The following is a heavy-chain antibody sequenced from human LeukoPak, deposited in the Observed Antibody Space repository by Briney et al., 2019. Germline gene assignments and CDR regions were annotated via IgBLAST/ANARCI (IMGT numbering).Heavy chain of an antibody. CDR1: RGSVNSNSYY. J-gene: IGHJ4*02. CDR3: ARDHEVSSSSFDY. Sequence: KPSETLSLTCTVSRGSVNSNSYYWGWIRQPPGKGLEWIGTIYYSGNTYYNPSLESRVTISVDTSKNQFSLKLTFVTAADTAVYYCARDHEVSSSSFDYWGQGTLVTVSS. D-gene: IGHD6-6*01. V-gene: IGHV4-39*07. CDR2: IYYSGNT.